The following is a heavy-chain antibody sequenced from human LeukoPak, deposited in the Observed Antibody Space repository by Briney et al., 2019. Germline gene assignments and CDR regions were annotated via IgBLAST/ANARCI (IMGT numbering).Heavy chain of an antibody. CDR1: GFTFSSYA. D-gene: IGHD4-17*01. V-gene: IGHV3-30*04. Sequence: GGSLRLSCAASGFTFSSYAMHWVRQAPGKGLEWVAVISNDETNKYYADSVKGRFTISRDNSKNTLYLQMNSLRAEDTAVYYCTRDYMLTDYGANFDYWGQGTLVTVSS. CDR3: TRDYMLTDYGANFDY. CDR2: ISNDETNK. J-gene: IGHJ4*02.